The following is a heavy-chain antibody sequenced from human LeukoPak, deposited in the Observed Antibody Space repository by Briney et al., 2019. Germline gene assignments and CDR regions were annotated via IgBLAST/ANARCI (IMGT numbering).Heavy chain of an antibody. CDR2: INPNSGGT. D-gene: IGHD4-23*01. CDR3: ASSRLTTVVTYFDY. J-gene: IGHJ4*02. V-gene: IGHV1-2*02. CDR1: GYTFTGYY. Sequence: GASVKVSCKASGYTFTGYYMHWVRQAPGQGLEWMGWINPNSGGTNYAQKFQGRVTMTRDTSISTAYMELSRLRSDDTAVYYCASSRLTTVVTYFDYWGQGTLVTVSS.